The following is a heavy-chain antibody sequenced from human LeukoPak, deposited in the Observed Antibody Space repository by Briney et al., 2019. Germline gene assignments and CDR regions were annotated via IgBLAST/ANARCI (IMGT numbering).Heavy chain of an antibody. CDR1: GGSISSSSYY. Sequence: PSETLSLTCTVSGGSISSSSYYWGWIRQPPGKGLEWIGNIYYSGSTNYNPSLKSRVTISVDTSKNQFSLKLSSVTAADTAVYYCARRLPADAFDIWGQGTMVTVSS. CDR3: ARRLPADAFDI. V-gene: IGHV4-39*07. CDR2: IYYSGST. J-gene: IGHJ3*02.